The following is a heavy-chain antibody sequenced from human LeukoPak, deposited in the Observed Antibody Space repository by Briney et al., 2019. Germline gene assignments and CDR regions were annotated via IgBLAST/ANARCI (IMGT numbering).Heavy chain of an antibody. Sequence: ASVKVSCKASGGTFSSYAISWVRQAPGQGLEWMGGIIPIFGTANYAQKFQGRVTITTDESTSTAYMELSSLRSEDTGVYYCARVYRSSLMYSSPAERGGWFDPWGQGTLVTVSS. J-gene: IGHJ5*02. CDR3: ARVYRSSLMYSSPAERGGWFDP. CDR2: IIPIFGTA. D-gene: IGHD6-13*01. V-gene: IGHV1-69*05. CDR1: GGTFSSYA.